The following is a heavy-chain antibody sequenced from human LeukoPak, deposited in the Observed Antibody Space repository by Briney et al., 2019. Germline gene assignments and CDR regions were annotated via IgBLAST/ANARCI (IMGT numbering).Heavy chain of an antibody. D-gene: IGHD3-10*01. Sequence: SETLSLTCTVSGGSISSYYWSWIRQPPGKGLEWIGYIYYSGSTNYNPSLKSRVTISVDTSKNQFSLKLRSVSAADTAVYYCARVEEGYGSGRRENYYYYYMDVWGKGTTVTISS. CDR2: IYYSGST. CDR3: ARVEEGYGSGRRENYYYYYMDV. J-gene: IGHJ6*03. CDR1: GGSISSYY. V-gene: IGHV4-59*01.